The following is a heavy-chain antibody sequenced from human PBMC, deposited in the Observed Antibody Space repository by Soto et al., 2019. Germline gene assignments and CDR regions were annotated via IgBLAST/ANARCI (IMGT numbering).Heavy chain of an antibody. V-gene: IGHV3-21*01. Sequence: EVQLVESGGGLVKPGGSLRLSCAASGFTFSSYSMNWVRQAPGKGLEWVSSISSSSSYIYYADSVKGRFTISRDNAKNSLYLQMNSLRAEDTAVYYCARGVWDCTNGVCDFDYWGQGTLVTVSA. J-gene: IGHJ4*02. CDR1: GFTFSSYS. D-gene: IGHD2-8*01. CDR2: ISSSSSYI. CDR3: ARGVWDCTNGVCDFDY.